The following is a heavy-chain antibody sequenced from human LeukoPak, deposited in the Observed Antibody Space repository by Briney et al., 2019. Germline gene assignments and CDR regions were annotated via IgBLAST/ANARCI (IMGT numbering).Heavy chain of an antibody. D-gene: IGHD1-7*01. CDR2: ISAYNGNT. CDR3: ARAIYEVGPEPKEYNWNYEEY. V-gene: IGHV1-18*01. J-gene: IGHJ4*02. Sequence: GASVKVSCKASGYTFTSYGISWVRQTPGQGLEWMGWISAYNGNTNYAQKLQGRVTMTTDTSTSTAYMELRSLRSDDTAVYYCARAIYEVGPEPKEYNWNYEEYWGQGTLVTVSS. CDR1: GYTFTSYG.